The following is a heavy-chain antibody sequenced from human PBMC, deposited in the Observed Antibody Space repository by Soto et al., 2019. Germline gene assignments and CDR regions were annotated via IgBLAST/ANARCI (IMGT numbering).Heavy chain of an antibody. CDR3: ATAGYCSGGSCYSGYYYYGMDV. CDR1: GFTFSSYG. V-gene: IGHV3-30*03. D-gene: IGHD2-15*01. CDR2: ISYDGSNK. Sequence: GGSLTLSCAASGFTFSSYGMHWVRQAPGKGLEWVAVISYDGSNKYYADSVKGRFTISRDNSKNTLYLQMNSLRAEDTAVYYCATAGYCSGGSCYSGYYYYGMDVWGQGTTVTVSS. J-gene: IGHJ6*02.